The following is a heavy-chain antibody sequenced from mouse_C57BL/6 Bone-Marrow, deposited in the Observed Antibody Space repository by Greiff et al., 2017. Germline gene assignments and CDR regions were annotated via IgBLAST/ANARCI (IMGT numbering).Heavy chain of an antibody. J-gene: IGHJ2*01. CDR2: IIPNNGGT. CDR3: AKASTVVASDY. D-gene: IGHD1-1*01. CDR1: GYTFTDYY. V-gene: IGHV1-26*01. Sequence: VQLQQSGPELVKPGASVKISCKASGYTFTDYYMNWVKQSHGKSLEWIGDIIPNNGGTIYNQKFKGKATLTVDKSSSTAYMELRSLTSENSAIYYCAKASTVVASDYWGQGTTLTVSS.